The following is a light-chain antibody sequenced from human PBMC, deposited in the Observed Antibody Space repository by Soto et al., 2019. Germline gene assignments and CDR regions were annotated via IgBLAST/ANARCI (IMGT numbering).Light chain of an antibody. CDR1: SSDVGRYDY. CDR2: DVT. Sequence: SVLTQPRSVSASPGQSVTISCTGTSSDVGRYDYVSWYQQHPGKAPKLIVYDVTERPSGVPGRFSGSKSGNTASLTISGLQAEDEADYSCCSFAGSYSYVFGTGTKVTVL. CDR3: CSFAGSYSYV. V-gene: IGLV2-11*01. J-gene: IGLJ1*01.